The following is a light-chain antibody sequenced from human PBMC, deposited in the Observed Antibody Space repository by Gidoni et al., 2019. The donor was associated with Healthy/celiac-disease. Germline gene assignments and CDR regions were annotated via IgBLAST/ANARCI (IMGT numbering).Light chain of an antibody. J-gene: IGKJ4*01. CDR2: WAS. CDR3: QKYYSTPRT. CDR1: QSVLYSSNNKNY. V-gene: IGKV4-1*01. Sequence: DIVMTQSPDSLAVSLGERATINCKSSQSVLYSSNNKNYLAWYQQKPGQPPKLLIYWASTRESGVPDRFSGSGSGTDFTLTISSLQAKDVAVYYCQKYYSTPRTFGGGTKVEIK.